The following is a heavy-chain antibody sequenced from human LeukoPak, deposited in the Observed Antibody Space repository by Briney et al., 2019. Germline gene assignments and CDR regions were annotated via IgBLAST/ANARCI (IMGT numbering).Heavy chain of an antibody. CDR1: GYTFTSYG. J-gene: IGHJ2*01. CDR3: ARDHAIFGVVPTLGWYFDL. V-gene: IGHV1-18*01. Sequence: GASVKVSCKASGYTFTSYGINWVRQAPGQGLEWMGWISAYNGDTNYAQKLQGRVTMTTDTSTSTAYMELRSLRSDDTAVYYCARDHAIFGVVPTLGWYFDLWGRGTLVTVSS. CDR2: ISAYNGDT. D-gene: IGHD3-3*01.